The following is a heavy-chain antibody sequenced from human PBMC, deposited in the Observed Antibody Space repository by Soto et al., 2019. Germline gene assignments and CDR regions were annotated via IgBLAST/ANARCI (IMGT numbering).Heavy chain of an antibody. CDR1: GFTFSSYA. CDR3: AKLPGYQLTDYYYYYYMNV. Sequence: GGSLRLSCAASGFTFSSYAMSWVRQAPGKGLEWVSAISGSGGSTYYADSVKGRFTISRDNSKNTLYLQMNSLRAEDTAIYYCAKLPGYQLTDYYYYYYMNVWGKGTTVTVSS. D-gene: IGHD2-2*01. J-gene: IGHJ6*03. V-gene: IGHV3-23*01. CDR2: ISGSGGST.